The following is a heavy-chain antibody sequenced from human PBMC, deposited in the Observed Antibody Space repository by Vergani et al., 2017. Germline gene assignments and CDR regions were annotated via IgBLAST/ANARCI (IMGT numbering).Heavy chain of an antibody. V-gene: IGHV3-30-3*01. J-gene: IGHJ4*02. Sequence: QVQLVESGGGVVQPGTSLRLSCVVSGFALNRHAMYWVRQAPGKGLEWVVGISFDGTNEYYPDLVKGRFTISRDIAHNTLYLQVRSLRLEDTGVYHCVRDRGLCAGGRCYTEAWDYWGQGTPVTVSS. D-gene: IGHD2-2*02. CDR1: GFALNRHA. CDR3: VRDRGLCAGGRCYTEAWDY. CDR2: ISFDGTNE.